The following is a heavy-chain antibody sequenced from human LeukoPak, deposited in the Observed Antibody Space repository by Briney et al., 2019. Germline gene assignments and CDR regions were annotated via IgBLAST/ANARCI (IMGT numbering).Heavy chain of an antibody. CDR1: GFSFSSYA. CDR3: TRVYCSSTSCPRPYYYMDV. J-gene: IGHJ6*03. Sequence: GGSLRLSCAASGFSFSSYAMHWVRQAPGKGLEWVAVMSYEGSNKYYADSVKGRFTISRDNAKNSVYLQMNSLRAEDTAVYYCTRVYCSSTSCPRPYYYMDVWGKGTTVTVSS. CDR2: MSYEGSNK. V-gene: IGHV3-30*04. D-gene: IGHD2-2*01.